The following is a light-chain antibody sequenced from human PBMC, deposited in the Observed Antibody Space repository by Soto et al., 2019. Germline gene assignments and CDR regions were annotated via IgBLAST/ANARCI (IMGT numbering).Light chain of an antibody. CDR2: GAS. V-gene: IGKV3-20*01. CDR3: QQYGSSPLT. J-gene: IGKJ4*01. Sequence: EVVMTQSPATLSLYPGERATLSCRTSQSVSSSYFAWYQQKPGQAPRLLIYGASSRATGIPDRFRGSGSGTDFTLTVSRLEPEDFAVYYCQQYGSSPLTFGGGTKVDI. CDR1: QSVSSSY.